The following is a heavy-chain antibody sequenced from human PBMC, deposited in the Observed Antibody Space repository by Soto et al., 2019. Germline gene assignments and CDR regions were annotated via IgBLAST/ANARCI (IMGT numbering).Heavy chain of an antibody. CDR1: GFTFRSYG. Sequence: GGSLRLSCAASGFTFRSYGMHWVRQAPGKGLEWVAVISYDGSNKYYADSVKGRFTISRDNSKNTLYLQMNSLRAEDTAVYYCAKDQGLYSGYGYYYYYYYMDVWGKGTTVTVSS. CDR2: ISYDGSNK. V-gene: IGHV3-30*18. D-gene: IGHD5-12*01. CDR3: AKDQGLYSGYGYYYYYYYMDV. J-gene: IGHJ6*03.